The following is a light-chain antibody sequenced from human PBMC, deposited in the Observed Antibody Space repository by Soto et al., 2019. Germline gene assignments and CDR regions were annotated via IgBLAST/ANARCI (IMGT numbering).Light chain of an antibody. J-gene: IGKJ1*01. Sequence: EIVLTQSPGTLSLSPVERATLSCRASQSVSNNYLAWYQQKPGQAPRLLIYGASTRATGIPARFSGSGSGTEFTLTISSLQSEDFAVYYCQQSDTWPRTFGQGTKVDIK. CDR3: QQSDTWPRT. CDR1: QSVSNN. CDR2: GAS. V-gene: IGKV3-15*01.